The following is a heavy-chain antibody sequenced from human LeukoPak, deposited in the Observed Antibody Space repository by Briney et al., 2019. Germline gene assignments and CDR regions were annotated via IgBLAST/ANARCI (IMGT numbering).Heavy chain of an antibody. V-gene: IGHV3-53*01. D-gene: IGHD3-9*01. Sequence: GGSLRLSCAASGFTFNYYYMSWIRQAPGKGLEWVSVIYSDGSTYYADSVKGRFTISRDNSKNTLYLQMNSLRAEDTAVYYCARVLYILRYFDYWGKGTTVTISS. CDR3: ARVLYILRYFDY. CDR2: IYSDGST. CDR1: GFTFNYYY. J-gene: IGHJ6*04.